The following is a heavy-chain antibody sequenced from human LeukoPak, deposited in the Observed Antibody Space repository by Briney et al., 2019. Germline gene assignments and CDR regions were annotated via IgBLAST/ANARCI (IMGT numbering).Heavy chain of an antibody. CDR2: IRDSSSI. Sequence: GGSLRLSCAASGFTFSTYSLNWVRQAPGKGLEWVSYIRDSSSIYYADSVKGRFTISRDNAKNSLYLQMNSLRDEDTAAYYCARDYLWGMDVWGQGSTVTVSS. CDR3: ARDYLWGMDV. V-gene: IGHV3-48*02. D-gene: IGHD2-21*01. J-gene: IGHJ6*02. CDR1: GFTFSTYS.